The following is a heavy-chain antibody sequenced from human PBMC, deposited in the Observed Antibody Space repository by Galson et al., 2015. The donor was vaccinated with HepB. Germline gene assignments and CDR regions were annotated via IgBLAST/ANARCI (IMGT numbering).Heavy chain of an antibody. CDR2: IYSRGST. Sequence: SLRLSCAASGFTVGSNYMKWVRQAPGKGLEGVSIIYSRGSTYYAESVEGRFTISRDSSKNTLYLHMNNLRAEDTAVYYCARLNFGRHLLDYWGQGTLVTVSS. J-gene: IGHJ4*02. CDR1: GFTVGSNY. D-gene: IGHD3-10*01. CDR3: ARLNFGRHLLDY. V-gene: IGHV3-53*01.